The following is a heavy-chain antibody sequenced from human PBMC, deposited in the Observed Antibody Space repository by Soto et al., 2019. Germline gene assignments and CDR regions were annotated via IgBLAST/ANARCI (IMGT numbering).Heavy chain of an antibody. CDR3: GWSTNYYYYGMDV. J-gene: IGHJ6*02. Sequence: QVQLVESGGGVVQPGRSLRLSCAASGFTFSSYGMHWVRQAPGKGLEWVAVIWYDGSNKYYADSVKGRFTISRDNSKNTLYLQMNSLRAEDTAVYYCGWSTNYYYYGMDVWGQGTTVTVSS. V-gene: IGHV3-33*01. CDR1: GFTFSSYG. CDR2: IWYDGSNK. D-gene: IGHD6-13*01.